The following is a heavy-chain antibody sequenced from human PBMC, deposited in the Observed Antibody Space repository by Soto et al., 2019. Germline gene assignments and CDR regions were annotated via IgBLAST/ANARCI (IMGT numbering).Heavy chain of an antibody. CDR3: ARDSTKLPIVAPAPPRWIDF. J-gene: IGHJ6*02. V-gene: IGHV4-34*09. D-gene: IGHD5-12*01. CDR2: INHSGST. Sequence: VYGGSFSGYYWSWIRQPPGKGLEWIGEINHSGSTNYNPSLKSRVTISVDTSKNQFSLKLSAGTAADTAVYYCARDSTKLPIVAPAPPRWIDFRGQGSTVTGSS. CDR1: GGSFSGYY.